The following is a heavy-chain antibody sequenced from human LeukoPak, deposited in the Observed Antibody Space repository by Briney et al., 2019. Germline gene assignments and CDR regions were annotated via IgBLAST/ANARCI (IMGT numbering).Heavy chain of an antibody. J-gene: IGHJ4*02. CDR2: INQDGSEK. D-gene: IGHD3-22*01. Sequence: GGSLRLSCEGSAFIFSGHWMSWVRQAPGKGLEWVVNINQDGSEKYYVDSVKGRFTISRDNAKNSLYLQMNSLRAEDTAVYYCARDAGSGYYLDYWGQGTLVTVSS. V-gene: IGHV3-7*01. CDR3: ARDAGSGYYLDY. CDR1: AFIFSGHW.